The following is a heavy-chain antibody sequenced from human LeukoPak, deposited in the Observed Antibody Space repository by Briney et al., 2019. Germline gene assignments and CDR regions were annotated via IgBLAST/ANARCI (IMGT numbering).Heavy chain of an antibody. CDR1: GGSISSGGYY. J-gene: IGHJ3*02. CDR3: AKDRGSSGYYSSDAFDI. CDR2: IYHSGST. Sequence: SETLSLTYTVSGGSISSGGYYWSWIRPPPGKGLEWIGYIYHSGSTYYNPSLKSRVTISVDRSKNQFSLKLRSVTAADTAVYYCAKDRGSSGYYSSDAFDIWGQGTMVTVSS. D-gene: IGHD3-22*01. V-gene: IGHV4-30-2*01.